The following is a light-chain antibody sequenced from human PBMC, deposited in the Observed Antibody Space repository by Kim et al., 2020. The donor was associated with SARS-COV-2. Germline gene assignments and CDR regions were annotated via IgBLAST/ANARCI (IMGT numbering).Light chain of an antibody. V-gene: IGLV3-1*01. CDR1: NLGDKY. Sequence: SYELTQPPSVSVSPGQTASITCSGTNLGDKYAYWYQQKPGQSPVLVIYQHTNRPSGISQRFSGSSSGNTATLTINPAQTMAEADYSCQAWDSRTAVFGGG. CDR2: QHT. CDR3: QAWDSRTAV. J-gene: IGLJ2*01.